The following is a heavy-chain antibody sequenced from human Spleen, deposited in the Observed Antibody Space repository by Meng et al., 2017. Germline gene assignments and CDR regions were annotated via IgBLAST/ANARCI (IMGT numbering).Heavy chain of an antibody. CDR2: ISSSSSYI. V-gene: IGHV3-21*01. J-gene: IGHJ4*02. CDR3: AREEGIAASSDY. CDR1: GFTFSSYS. Sequence: GGSLRLSCAASGFTFSSYSMNWVRQAPGKGLEWVSSISSSSSYIYYADSVKGRFTISRDNAKNSLYLQMNSLRAEDTAVYYCAREEGIAASSDYWGRGTLVTVSS. D-gene: IGHD6-13*01.